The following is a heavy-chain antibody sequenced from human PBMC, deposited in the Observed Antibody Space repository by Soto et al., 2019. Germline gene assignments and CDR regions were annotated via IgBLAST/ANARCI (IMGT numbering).Heavy chain of an antibody. J-gene: IGHJ4*02. CDR2: IYYSGST. V-gene: IGHV4-59*01. CDR1: GGSISSYY. CDR3: AGSRATGYSSSWYYLDY. Sequence: SETLSLTCTVSGGSISSYYWSWIRQPPGKGLEWIGYIYYSGSTNYNPSLKSRVTISVDTSKNQFSLKLSSVTAADTAVYYCAGSRATGYSSSWYYLDYWGQGTLVIVSS. D-gene: IGHD6-13*01.